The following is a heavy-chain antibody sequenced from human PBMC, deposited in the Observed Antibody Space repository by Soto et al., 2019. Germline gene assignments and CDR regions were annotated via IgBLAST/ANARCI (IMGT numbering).Heavy chain of an antibody. J-gene: IGHJ6*03. Sequence: PGGSLRLSCAASGFTFSSYGMHWVRQAPGKGLEWVAVISYDGSNKYYADSVKGRFTISRDNSKNTLYLQMNSLRAEDTAVYYCAKDRYYYYMDVWGKGTTVTVS. V-gene: IGHV3-30*18. CDR1: GFTFSSYG. CDR2: ISYDGSNK. CDR3: AKDRYYYYMDV.